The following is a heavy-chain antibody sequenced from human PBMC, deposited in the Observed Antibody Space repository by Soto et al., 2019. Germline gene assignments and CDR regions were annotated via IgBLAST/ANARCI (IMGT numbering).Heavy chain of an antibody. CDR2: ISYDGSNK. CDR3: ARDGHIVVVVAAIGWFDP. Sequence: PGGSLRLSCAASGFTFSSYAMHWVRQAPGKGLEWVAVISYDGSNKYYAGSVKGRFTISRDNSKNTLYLQMNSLRAEDTAVYYCARDGHIVVVVAAIGWFDPWGQGTLVTVSS. D-gene: IGHD2-15*01. J-gene: IGHJ5*02. V-gene: IGHV3-30-3*01. CDR1: GFTFSSYA.